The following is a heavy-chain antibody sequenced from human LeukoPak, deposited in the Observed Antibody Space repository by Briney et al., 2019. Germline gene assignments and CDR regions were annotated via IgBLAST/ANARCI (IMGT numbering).Heavy chain of an antibody. V-gene: IGHV4-59*01. CDR2: IYYSGST. Sequence: SETLSLTCTVSGGSISGYYWTWIRQPPGKGLEWIGYIYYSGSTNYNPSLKSRVTISVDTSKNQFSLKLSSVTAADTAVYYCARVRGALRVPDYWGQGTLVTVSS. D-gene: IGHD1-26*01. CDR1: GGSISGYY. CDR3: ARVRGALRVPDY. J-gene: IGHJ4*02.